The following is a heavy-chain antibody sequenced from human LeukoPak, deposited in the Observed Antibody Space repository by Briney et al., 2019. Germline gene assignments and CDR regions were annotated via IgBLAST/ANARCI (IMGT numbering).Heavy chain of an antibody. CDR3: ATDYSNYPGAFDI. CDR2: FDPEDGET. V-gene: IGHV1-24*01. D-gene: IGHD4-11*01. J-gene: IGHJ3*02. Sequence: ASVNVSCKVSRYTLTELSMHWVRQAPGKGLEWMGGFDPEDGETIYAQKFQGRVTMTEDTSTDTAYMELSSLRSEDTAVYYCATDYSNYPGAFDIWGQGTMVTVSS. CDR1: RYTLTELS.